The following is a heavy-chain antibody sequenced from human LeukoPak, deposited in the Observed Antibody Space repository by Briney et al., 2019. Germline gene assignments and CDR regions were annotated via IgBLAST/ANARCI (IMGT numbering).Heavy chain of an antibody. Sequence: ASVKVSCKASGYTFTGYYMHWVRQAPGQGLEWMGWINPNSGGTNYAQKFQGRVTMTRDTSISTAYMELSRLRSDDTAVYYCARDWTSYGDIVSGAFDIWGQGTMVTVSS. D-gene: IGHD2-15*01. CDR3: ARDWTSYGDIVSGAFDI. CDR2: INPNSGGT. V-gene: IGHV1-2*02. J-gene: IGHJ3*02. CDR1: GYTFTGYY.